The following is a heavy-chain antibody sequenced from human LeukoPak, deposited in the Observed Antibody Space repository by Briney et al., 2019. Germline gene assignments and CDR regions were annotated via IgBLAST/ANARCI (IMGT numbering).Heavy chain of an antibody. CDR1: GGTFSSYA. CDR3: ARDHDGLDS. CDR2: ISSYNGNT. J-gene: IGHJ4*02. V-gene: IGHV1-18*01. Sequence: ASVKVSCKASGGTFSSYAINWVRQAPGQGLEWMGWISSYNGNTNYAQKFQGRVTMTTDTSTSTASMELRSLRSDDTAVYYCARDHDGLDSWGQGTLVTVSS. D-gene: IGHD1-1*01.